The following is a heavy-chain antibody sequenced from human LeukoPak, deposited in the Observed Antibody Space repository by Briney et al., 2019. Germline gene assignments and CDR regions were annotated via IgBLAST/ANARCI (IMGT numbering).Heavy chain of an antibody. Sequence: PVASVKVSCEASGYTFTGYYMHWVRQAPGQGLEWMGWINPNSGGTNYAQKFQGRVTMTRDTSISTAYMELSRLRSDDTAVYYCARVKEGIAARPRRGTTGGRWGYYFDYCGQGTLVTVSS. CDR1: GYTFTGYY. CDR3: ARVKEGIAARPRRGTTGGRWGYYFDY. V-gene: IGHV1-2*02. D-gene: IGHD6-6*01. CDR2: INPNSGGT. J-gene: IGHJ4*02.